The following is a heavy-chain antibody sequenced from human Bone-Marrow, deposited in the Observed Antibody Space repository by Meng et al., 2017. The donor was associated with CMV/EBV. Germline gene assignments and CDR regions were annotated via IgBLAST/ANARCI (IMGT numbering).Heavy chain of an antibody. CDR2: INSAGSTT. CDR3: ARAADYSYNWFDP. Sequence: GGSLRLSCAASGFTFSSYWMHWARQAPGKGQVWVSGINSAGSTTDYADSVKGRFTISRDNAKNTLYLQMNSLRVEDTAVYYCARAADYSYNWFDPWGQGPLVTVYS. J-gene: IGHJ5*02. D-gene: IGHD3-16*01. V-gene: IGHV3-74*01. CDR1: GFTFSSYW.